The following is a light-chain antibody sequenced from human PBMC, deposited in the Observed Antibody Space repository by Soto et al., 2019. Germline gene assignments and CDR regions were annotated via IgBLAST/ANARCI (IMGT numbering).Light chain of an antibody. V-gene: IGLV2-23*01. Sequence: QSVLTQPASVSGSPGQSITISCTGTSSDVGGYNLVSWYQQYPGKAPELMIYEDNRRPSGVSNRFSGSKSGNTASLTISGLQAEDEGDYYCSSYAGGGTGVFGGGTKLTVL. CDR3: SSYAGGGTGV. CDR1: SSDVGGYNL. J-gene: IGLJ3*02. CDR2: EDN.